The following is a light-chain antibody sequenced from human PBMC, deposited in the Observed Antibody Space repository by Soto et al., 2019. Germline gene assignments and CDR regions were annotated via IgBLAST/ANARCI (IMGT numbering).Light chain of an antibody. CDR1: QSVTNH. Sequence: EIVLTQSPATLSLSPGERATLSCRASQSVTNHLAWYQQKPGQTPRLLIYDASNRAAGVPARFSGSGSGTDFTLTISSLQPEDFATYYCQQRNTFGQGTRLEI. CDR2: DAS. J-gene: IGKJ5*01. V-gene: IGKV3-11*01. CDR3: QQRNT.